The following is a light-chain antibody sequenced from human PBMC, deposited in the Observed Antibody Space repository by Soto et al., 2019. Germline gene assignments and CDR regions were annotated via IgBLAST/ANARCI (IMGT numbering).Light chain of an antibody. Sequence: QYALTQPPSASGSPGQSVTISCTGTSSDVGGYNYVSWYQQHPDKAPKLMIYEVNKRPSGVPDRFSGSKSGNTASLTVSGLQAEDEADYYCSSYAGSNIHYVFGTGTKLTVL. CDR1: SSDVGGYNY. V-gene: IGLV2-8*01. CDR3: SSYAGSNIHYV. J-gene: IGLJ1*01. CDR2: EVN.